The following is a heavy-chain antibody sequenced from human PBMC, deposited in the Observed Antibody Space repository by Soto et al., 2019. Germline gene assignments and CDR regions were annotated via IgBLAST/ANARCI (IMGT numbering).Heavy chain of an antibody. D-gene: IGHD1-26*01. V-gene: IGHV3-23*01. CDR3: VRDVGAPSGWLDP. CDR1: GFTFTKYA. CDR2: ISASGGLK. J-gene: IGHJ5*02. Sequence: EVQLSESGGDLRQPGGSLRLSCAASGFTFTKYAMTWVRQTPGKGLEWVSGISASGGLKYYADSVRGRFTVSRDNSKNILYLQMDNLRDEDTALYYCVRDVGAPSGWLDPWGQGTQVTVSS.